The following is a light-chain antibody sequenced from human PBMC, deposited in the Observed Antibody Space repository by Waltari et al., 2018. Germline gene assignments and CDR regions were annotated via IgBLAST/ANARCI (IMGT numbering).Light chain of an antibody. CDR2: DAS. J-gene: IGKJ2*01. V-gene: IGKV3-11*01. CDR1: QNVNNY. Sequence: VLTQSPATLSLSAGERATLSCRASQNVNNYLAWYQQRPGQAPRLLLHDASNRATGVPARFSGSGSGTEFTLSISSLEPEDFAVYYCQQRSDWPRTFGQGTKLETK. CDR3: QQRSDWPRT.